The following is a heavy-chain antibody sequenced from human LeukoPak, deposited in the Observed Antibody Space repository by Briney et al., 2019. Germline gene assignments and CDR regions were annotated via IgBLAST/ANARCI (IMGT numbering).Heavy chain of an antibody. CDR1: GFTFDDYA. Sequence: QPGRSLRLSCAASGFTFDDYAMHWVRQAPGKGLEWVSGISWNSGSIGYADSVKGRFTISRDNAKNSLYLQMNSLRAEDTALYYCAKGFAQGLDYWGQGTLVTVSS. CDR3: AKGFAQGLDY. CDR2: ISWNSGSI. V-gene: IGHV3-9*01. D-gene: IGHD3-3*01. J-gene: IGHJ4*02.